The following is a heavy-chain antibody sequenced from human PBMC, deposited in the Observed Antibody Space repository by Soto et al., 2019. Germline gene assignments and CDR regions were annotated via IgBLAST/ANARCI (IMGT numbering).Heavy chain of an antibody. Sequence: GGSLRLACAACGFTFCSYGVNWVRQAPGKGLEWVSYISSSSSTIYYADSVKGRFTISRDNAKNSLYLQMNSLRDEDTAVYYCARDPSGSGNYYYYYGMDVWGQGTTVTVSS. D-gene: IGHD3-10*01. CDR2: ISSSSSTI. CDR3: ARDPSGSGNYYYYYGMDV. V-gene: IGHV3-48*02. J-gene: IGHJ6*02. CDR1: GFTFCSYG.